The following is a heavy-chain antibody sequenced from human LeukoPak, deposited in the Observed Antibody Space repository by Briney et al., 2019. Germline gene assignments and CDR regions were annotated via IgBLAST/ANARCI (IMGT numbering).Heavy chain of an antibody. J-gene: IGHJ4*02. Sequence: SETQSLTCAVYGGSFSGYYWSWIRQPPGKGLEWIGEINHSGSTNYNPSLKSRVTISVDTSKNQFSLKLSSVTAADTAVYYCASSMGPGYYFDYWGQGTLVTASS. CDR2: INHSGST. CDR3: ASSMGPGYYFDY. CDR1: GGSFSGYY. V-gene: IGHV4-34*01. D-gene: IGHD2/OR15-2a*01.